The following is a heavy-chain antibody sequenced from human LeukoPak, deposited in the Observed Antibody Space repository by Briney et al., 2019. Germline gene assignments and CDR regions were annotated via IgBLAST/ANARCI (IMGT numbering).Heavy chain of an antibody. J-gene: IGHJ4*02. CDR2: IYTSGST. V-gene: IGHV4-4*07. CDR3: ARDGIYRAVAGHNYFDY. CDR1: GGSISSYY. D-gene: IGHD6-19*01. Sequence: SETLSLTCTVSGGSISSYYWSWIRQPAGKGLEWIGRIYTSGSTNYNPSLKGRVTMSVDTSKNQFSLKLSSVTAADTAVYYCARDGIYRAVAGHNYFDYWGQGTLVTVSS.